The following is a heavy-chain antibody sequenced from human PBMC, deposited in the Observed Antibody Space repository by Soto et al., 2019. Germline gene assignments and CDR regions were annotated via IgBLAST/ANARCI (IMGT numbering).Heavy chain of an antibody. V-gene: IGHV1-24*01. CDR1: GYTLTELS. CDR3: ALQVAATDAFDY. J-gene: IGHJ4*02. D-gene: IGHD2-15*01. CDR2: FDPEDGET. Sequence: ASVKVSCKVSGYTLTELSMHWVRQAPGKGLEWMGGFDPEDGETIYAQKFQGRVTMTEDTSTDTAYMELSSLRSEDTAVYYCALQVAATDAFDYWGQGTLVTVSS.